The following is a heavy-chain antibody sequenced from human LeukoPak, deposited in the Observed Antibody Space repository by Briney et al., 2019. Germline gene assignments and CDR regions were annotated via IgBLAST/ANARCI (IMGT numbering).Heavy chain of an antibody. J-gene: IGHJ3*02. V-gene: IGHV5-51*01. CDR2: IYPGDSDT. Sequence: GGSLKISCKGSGYSFTSYWIGWVRQMPGKGLEWMGIIYPGDSDTRYSPSFQGQVTISADKSISTAYLQWSSLKASDTAMYYCARVYDSSGYPDAFDIWGQGTMVTVSS. D-gene: IGHD3-22*01. CDR1: GYSFTSYW. CDR3: ARVYDSSGYPDAFDI.